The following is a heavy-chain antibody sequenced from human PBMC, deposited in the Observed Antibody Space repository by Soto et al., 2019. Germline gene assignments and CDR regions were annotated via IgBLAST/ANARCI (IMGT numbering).Heavy chain of an antibody. Sequence: GSLRLSCAASGFTFSNAWMSWVRQAPGKGLEWVGRIKSKTDGGTTDYAAPVKGRFTISRDDSKNTLYLQMNSLKTEDTAVYYCTTSPAYMTPAFDIWGQGTMVTVSS. CDR1: GFTFSNAW. CDR2: IKSKTDGGTT. CDR3: TTSPAYMTPAFDI. J-gene: IGHJ3*02. D-gene: IGHD2-21*01. V-gene: IGHV3-15*01.